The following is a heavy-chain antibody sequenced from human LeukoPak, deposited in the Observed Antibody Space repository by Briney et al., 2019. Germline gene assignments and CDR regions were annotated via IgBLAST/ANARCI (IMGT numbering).Heavy chain of an antibody. J-gene: IGHJ5*02. Sequence: SETLFLGCCVSVDSIRSGGYHWSCIPQPPGKGLEWMGYIYYSGTTSYTPSLKSRVSISVDTSKKKFSLKVSSVSVADTAVYYCARLGYGDYPNWFDPWGQGTLVTVSS. CDR2: IYYSGTT. V-gene: IGHV4-31*03. CDR3: ARLGYGDYPNWFDP. CDR1: VDSIRSGGYH. D-gene: IGHD4-17*01.